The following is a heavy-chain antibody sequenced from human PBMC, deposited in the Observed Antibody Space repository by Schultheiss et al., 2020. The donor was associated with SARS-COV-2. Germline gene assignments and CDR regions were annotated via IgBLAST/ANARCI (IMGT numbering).Heavy chain of an antibody. CDR2: MNPNSGNT. J-gene: IGHJ4*02. V-gene: IGHV1-8*01. D-gene: IGHD3-9*01. Sequence: ASVKVSCKASGYTFTSYDINWVRQATGQGLEWMGWMNPNSGNTAYAERFQERVTITRDMSTGTAYMELSSLRSEDTAVYYCAASTPYYDIVTGFSPPWYFDYWGQGTPVTVSS. CDR3: AASTPYYDIVTGFSPPWYFDY. CDR1: GYTFTSYD.